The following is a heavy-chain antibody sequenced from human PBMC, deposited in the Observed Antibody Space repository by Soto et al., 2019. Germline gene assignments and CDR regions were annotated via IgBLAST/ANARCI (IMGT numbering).Heavy chain of an antibody. D-gene: IGHD2-21*02. Sequence: QVQLVQSGAEVKKPGSSVKVSCKASGGTFSSYTISWVRQAPGQGLEWMGRIIPILGIANYAQKFQGRVTITADKATSTAYMELSSLRSEDTAVYYCAVNCGGDCYSPGPIDYWGQGTLVTVSS. CDR2: IIPILGIA. CDR1: GGTFSSYT. CDR3: AVNCGGDCYSPGPIDY. J-gene: IGHJ4*02. V-gene: IGHV1-69*02.